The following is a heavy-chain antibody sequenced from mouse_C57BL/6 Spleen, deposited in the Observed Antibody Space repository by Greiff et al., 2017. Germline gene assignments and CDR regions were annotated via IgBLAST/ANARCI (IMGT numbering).Heavy chain of an antibody. J-gene: IGHJ2*01. CDR3: AREEKEYYFDY. CDR1: GFTFSSYA. CDR2: ISDGGSYT. V-gene: IGHV5-4*01. Sequence: EVQRVESGGGLVKPGGSLKLSCAASGFTFSSYAMSWVRQTPEKRLEWVATISDGGSYTYFPDNVKGRFTISRDNAKNNLYLQMSHLKSEDTAMYYCAREEKEYYFDYWGQGTTLTVSS.